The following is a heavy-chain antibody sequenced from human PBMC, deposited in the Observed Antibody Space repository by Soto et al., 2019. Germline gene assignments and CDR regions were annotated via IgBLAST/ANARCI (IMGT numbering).Heavy chain of an antibody. D-gene: IGHD3-22*01. Sequence: SVKVSCKASGGTFSSYAISWVRQAPGQGREWMGGIIPIFGTANYAQKFQGRVTITADESTSTAYMELSSLRSEDTAVYYCARDPTYYYDSSGRTDAFDIWGQGXMVTVSS. V-gene: IGHV1-69*13. J-gene: IGHJ3*02. CDR3: ARDPTYYYDSSGRTDAFDI. CDR1: GGTFSSYA. CDR2: IIPIFGTA.